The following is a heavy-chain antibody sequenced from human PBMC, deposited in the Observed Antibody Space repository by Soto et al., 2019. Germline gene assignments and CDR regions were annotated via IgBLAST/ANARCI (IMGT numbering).Heavy chain of an antibody. CDR2: VRSKAKTNAT. V-gene: IGHV3-73*01. Sequence: GSLRLSCXASGFTFSDSALHWVRQASGKGLEWVGRVRSKAKTNATAYATSVKGRFTVSRDDSKNTAYLQMNSLKTEDTAVYYCTSSSLGAAFDIWGQGTMVTVSS. CDR1: GFTFSDSA. J-gene: IGHJ3*02. CDR3: TSSSLGAAFDI.